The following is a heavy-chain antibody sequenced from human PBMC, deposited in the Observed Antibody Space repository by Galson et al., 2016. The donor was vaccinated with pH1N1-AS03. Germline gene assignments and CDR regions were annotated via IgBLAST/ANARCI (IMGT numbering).Heavy chain of an antibody. Sequence: SLRLSCAASGFIFSNIGMNWVRQVPRKGPEWVSSIDSSGSHIYYAHSLKGRFTVSRDNAKNSLFLQMNSLIADEDTAVYYCVTDGIFGSTVEQWVQGTLVTVSS. J-gene: IGHJ4*02. D-gene: IGHD2-2*01. CDR2: IDSSGSHI. CDR3: VTDGIFGSTVEQ. CDR1: GFIFSNIG. V-gene: IGHV3-21*06.